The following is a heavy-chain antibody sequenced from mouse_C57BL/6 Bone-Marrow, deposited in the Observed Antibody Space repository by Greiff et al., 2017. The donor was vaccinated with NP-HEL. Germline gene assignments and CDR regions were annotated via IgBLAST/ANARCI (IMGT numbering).Heavy chain of an antibody. Sequence: QVQLQQSGAELVKPGASVKVSCKASGYTFTSYWMHWVKQRPGQGLEWIGRLHPSDSDTNYNQKFKGKATLTVDKSSSTAYMQLSSLTSEDSAVYYCAMGGYYPFAYWGQGTLVTVSA. CDR1: GYTFTSYW. J-gene: IGHJ3*01. CDR3: AMGGYYPFAY. D-gene: IGHD2-3*01. CDR2: LHPSDSDT. V-gene: IGHV1-74*01.